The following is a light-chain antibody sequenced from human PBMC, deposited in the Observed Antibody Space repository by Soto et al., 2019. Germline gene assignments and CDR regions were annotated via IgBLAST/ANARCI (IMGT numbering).Light chain of an antibody. Sequence: NFMLTQPHSVSESPGKTVTISCTRSSGSIASNFVQWFQQRPGSSPTTVIYEDRQRPSGVPDRFSGSIDSSSNSASLTISGLKAEDEADYYCQSYDPHIQVFGGGTKLTVL. V-gene: IGLV6-57*01. J-gene: IGLJ2*01. CDR3: QSYDPHIQV. CDR2: EDR. CDR1: SGSIASNF.